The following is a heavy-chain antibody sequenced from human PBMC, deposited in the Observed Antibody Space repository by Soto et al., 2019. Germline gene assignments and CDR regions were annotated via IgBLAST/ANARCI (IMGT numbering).Heavy chain of an antibody. CDR3: AKDDFTDRGDDYFDY. J-gene: IGHJ4*02. V-gene: IGHV3-23*01. CDR1: GFTFSSYA. CDR2: ISGSGGST. Sequence: PGGSLRLSCAASGFTFSSYAMSWVRQAPGKGLEWVSAISGSGGSTYYADSVKGRSTISGDNSKNTLYLQLNSLRFEDTAVYYCAKDDFTDRGDDYFDYWGPGTLVTVSS. D-gene: IGHD2-21*02.